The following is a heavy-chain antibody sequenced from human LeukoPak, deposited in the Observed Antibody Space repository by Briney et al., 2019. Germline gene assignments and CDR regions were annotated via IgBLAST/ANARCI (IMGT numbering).Heavy chain of an antibody. CDR1: GGSLSSSSYY. Sequence: SETLSLTCTVSGGSLSSSSYYWGWIRQPPGKGLEWIGSIYYSGSTYYNPSLKSRVTISVDTSKNQFSLKLSSVTAADTAVYYCARSPGYYGMDVWGQGTTVTVSS. V-gene: IGHV4-39*01. CDR2: IYYSGST. J-gene: IGHJ6*02. CDR3: ARSPGYYGMDV.